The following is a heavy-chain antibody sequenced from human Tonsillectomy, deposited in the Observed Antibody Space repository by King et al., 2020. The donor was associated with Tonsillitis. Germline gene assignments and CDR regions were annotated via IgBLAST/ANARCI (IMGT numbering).Heavy chain of an antibody. V-gene: IGHV1-69*01. J-gene: IGHJ6*03. CDR1: GGTFTSYA. CDR2: IIPIFGTA. CDR3: ARGIYGSGNQYYLFFYMDV. Sequence: QLVQSGAEVKKPGSSVKVSCKASGGTFTSYAINWVRQAPGQGLEWMGGIIPIFGTANYAQKFQGRVTITADESTSTGYMEVSSLRSEDTAVYYCARGIYGSGNQYYLFFYMDVWGKGTTVTVSS. D-gene: IGHD3-10*01.